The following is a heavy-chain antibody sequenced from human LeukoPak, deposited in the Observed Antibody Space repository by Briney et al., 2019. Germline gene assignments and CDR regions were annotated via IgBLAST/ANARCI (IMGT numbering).Heavy chain of an antibody. CDR1: GGSISSYF. CDR3: ARGSASPAAIPFDF. Sequence: SETLSLTCTVSGGSISSYFWSWIRQPAGKGLEWIGRIYSSGNTNYNPSLKSRVTMSVDTSKNQFPLKLSSVTAADTAVYYCARGSASPAAIPFDFWGQGTMVTVSS. CDR2: IYSSGNT. D-gene: IGHD2-2*02. V-gene: IGHV4-4*07. J-gene: IGHJ3*01.